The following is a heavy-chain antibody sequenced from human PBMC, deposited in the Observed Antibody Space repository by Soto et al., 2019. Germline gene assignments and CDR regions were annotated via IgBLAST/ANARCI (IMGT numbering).Heavy chain of an antibody. CDR3: ARDLGYSDYGTGY. J-gene: IGHJ4*02. CDR1: GYTFSSYG. D-gene: IGHD4-17*01. V-gene: IGHV1-18*04. Sequence: QVQLVQSGAEVKKPGASVKVSCKASGYTFSSYGISWVRQAPGQGFEWMGWINGDNGNTKYAQKFQGRVTMTTDTFMSTAYLELGSLRYDDTADYYCARDLGYSDYGTGYWGQGTLVTVSS. CDR2: INGDNGNT.